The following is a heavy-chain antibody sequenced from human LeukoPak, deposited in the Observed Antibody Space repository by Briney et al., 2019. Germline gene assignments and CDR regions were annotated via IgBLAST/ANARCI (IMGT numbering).Heavy chain of an antibody. CDR2: ISASGGTT. Sequence: GGSLRLSCAASGSTFNNYAMSWVRQAPGKGLEWVSAISASGGTTYYADSVKGRFTISRDNSENTLFLQMNSLRAEDTAVYYCAKEPREYCSSTSCPNWFDSWGQGTLVTVSS. CDR1: GSTFNNYA. D-gene: IGHD2-2*01. V-gene: IGHV3-23*01. J-gene: IGHJ5*01. CDR3: AKEPREYCSSTSCPNWFDS.